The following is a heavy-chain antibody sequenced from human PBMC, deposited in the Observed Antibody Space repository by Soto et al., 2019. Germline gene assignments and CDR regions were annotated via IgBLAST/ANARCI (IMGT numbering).Heavy chain of an antibody. CDR1: GYTCTTHC. CDR3: ASRRENGMDV. V-gene: IGHV1-69*01. Sequence: SLLKAYCKRSGYTCTTHCTTWQRQTPGQGLEWMGGIIPIFGTANYAQKFQGRVTITADESTSTAYMELSSLRSEVMAVYYCASRRENGMDVWVQRTTVTVSS. J-gene: IGHJ6*02. CDR2: IIPIFGTA.